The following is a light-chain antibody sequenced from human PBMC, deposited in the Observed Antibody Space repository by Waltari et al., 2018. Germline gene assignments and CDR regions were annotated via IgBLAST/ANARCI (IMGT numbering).Light chain of an antibody. V-gene: IGLV5-37*01. CDR2: YKSDSEK. CDR3: MFWPSNVWV. J-gene: IGLJ3*02. CDR1: TDIHVGDCN. Sequence: QPVLTQPPSSSASPGESARLPCPLPTDIHVGDCNIYCDHQKPGSPPRFLLYYKSDSEKAQGSGVPSRFSGSKDASANAGILLISGLQSEDEADYYCMFWPSNVWVFGGGTKLTVL.